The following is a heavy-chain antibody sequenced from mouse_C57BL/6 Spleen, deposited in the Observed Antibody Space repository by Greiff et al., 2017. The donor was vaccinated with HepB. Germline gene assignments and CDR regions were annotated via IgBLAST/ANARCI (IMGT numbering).Heavy chain of an antibody. J-gene: IGHJ4*01. Sequence: QVQLQQSGPELVKPGASVKISCKASGYAFSSSWMNWVKQRPGKGLEWIGRIYPGDGDTNYNGKFKGKATLTADKSASTAYMQLSSLTSEDSAVYCCARAQATNAMDYWGQGTSVTVSS. CDR1: GYAFSSSW. V-gene: IGHV1-82*01. CDR3: ARAQATNAMDY. D-gene: IGHD3-2*02. CDR2: IYPGDGDT.